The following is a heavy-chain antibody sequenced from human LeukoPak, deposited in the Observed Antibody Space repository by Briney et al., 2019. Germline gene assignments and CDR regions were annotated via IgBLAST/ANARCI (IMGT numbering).Heavy chain of an antibody. D-gene: IGHD7-27*01. CDR3: ERAWGYYMDV. J-gene: IGHJ6*03. Sequence: GGSLRLSCAASGFTFSSYSMNWVRKAPGKGLEWVSYISSSSSTIYYADSVKGRFTISRDNAKNSLYLQMNSLRAEDTAVYYCERAWGYYMDVWGKGTTVTVSS. CDR2: ISSSSSTI. CDR1: GFTFSSYS. V-gene: IGHV3-48*04.